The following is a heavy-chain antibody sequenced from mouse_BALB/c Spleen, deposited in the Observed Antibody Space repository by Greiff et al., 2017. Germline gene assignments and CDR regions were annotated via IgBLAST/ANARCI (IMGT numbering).Heavy chain of an antibody. J-gene: IGHJ4*01. CDR2: IDPYYGGT. Sequence: EVQLQQSGPELEKPGASVKISCTASGYSFTGYNMNWVKQSNGKSLEWIGNIDPYYGGTSYNQKFKGKATLTVDKSYSTAYMQLKSLTSEDSAVYYCARGDYGSNDDAMDYWGQGTSVTVSS. CDR1: GYSFTGYN. V-gene: IGHV1-39*01. D-gene: IGHD1-1*01. CDR3: ARGDYGSNDDAMDY.